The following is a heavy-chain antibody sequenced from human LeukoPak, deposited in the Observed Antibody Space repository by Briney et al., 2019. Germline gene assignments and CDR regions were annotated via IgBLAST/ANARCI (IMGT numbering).Heavy chain of an antibody. CDR2: INPDGRDT. CDR3: ATQWELLLFDY. J-gene: IGHJ4*02. Sequence: GGSLRLSCVVSGFTFNRCWMNWVRQAPGKGLEWVAHINPDGRDTYYVDSVKGRFTISRDNAQNSMYLQMNSLRAEDTAVYYCATQWELLLFDYWGQGTLVTVSS. V-gene: IGHV3-7*01. D-gene: IGHD1-26*01. CDR1: GFTFNRCW.